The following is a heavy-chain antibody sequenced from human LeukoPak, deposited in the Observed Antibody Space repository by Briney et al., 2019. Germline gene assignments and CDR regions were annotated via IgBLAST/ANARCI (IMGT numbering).Heavy chain of an antibody. Sequence: SETLSLTCAVYGGSFSGYYWSWIRQPPGKGLEWIGEINHSGSTNYNPSLKSRVTISVDTSKNQFSLKLNSVTAADTAAYFCARRAYSAAYWKHFDYWGQGILVTVSS. J-gene: IGHJ4*02. CDR1: GGSFSGYY. CDR3: ARRAYSAAYWKHFDY. V-gene: IGHV4-34*01. D-gene: IGHD1-1*01. CDR2: INHSGST.